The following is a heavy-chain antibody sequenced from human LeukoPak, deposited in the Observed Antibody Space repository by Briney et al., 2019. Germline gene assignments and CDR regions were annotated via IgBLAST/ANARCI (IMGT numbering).Heavy chain of an antibody. Sequence: SDTLSLICTVSSHSLSSDNYQWSWIRQPPGKVLESIGYINYSGSTYYNPSLKSRVTISVDTSRNHFSLKLSSVTAADTAVYYCARYGSGSTWFDPWGQGTLVTVSS. V-gene: IGHV4-30-4*02. CDR3: ARYGSGSTWFDP. CDR1: SHSLSSDNYQ. J-gene: IGHJ5*02. D-gene: IGHD3-10*01. CDR2: INYSGST.